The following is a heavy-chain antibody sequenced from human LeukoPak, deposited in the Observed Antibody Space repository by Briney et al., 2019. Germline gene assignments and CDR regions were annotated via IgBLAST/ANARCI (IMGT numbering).Heavy chain of an antibody. Sequence: GGSLRLSCAASGFTFSSYNMNWVRQAPGKGLEWVSSNTSGSSYRFYADSVKGRFTISRDNAKNSLYLQMNSLRAEDTAVYYCARDPYSGSYGNYYYYFMDVWGKGTTVTISS. CDR1: GFTFSSYN. J-gene: IGHJ6*03. CDR3: ARDPYSGSYGNYYYYFMDV. V-gene: IGHV3-21*01. CDR2: NTSGSSYR. D-gene: IGHD1-26*01.